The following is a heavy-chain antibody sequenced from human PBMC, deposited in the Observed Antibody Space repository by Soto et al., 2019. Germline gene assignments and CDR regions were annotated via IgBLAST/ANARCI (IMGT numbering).Heavy chain of an antibody. D-gene: IGHD2-2*01. J-gene: IGHJ3*02. CDR1: GYTFTSYD. V-gene: IGHV1-8*01. CDR3: ARGQLLTLSDAFGI. CDR2: MNPNSGNT. Sequence: GASVKVSCKASGYTFTSYDINWVRQATGQGLEWMGWMNPNSGNTGYAQKFQGRVTMTRNTSISTAYMELRSLRSEDTEVYYCARGQLLTLSDAFGIWSQGTMATVS.